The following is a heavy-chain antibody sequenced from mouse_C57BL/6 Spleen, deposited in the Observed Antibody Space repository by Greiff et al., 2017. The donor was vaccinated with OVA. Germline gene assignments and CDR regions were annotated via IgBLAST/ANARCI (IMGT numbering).Heavy chain of an antibody. V-gene: IGHV1-26*01. CDR1: GYTFTDYY. J-gene: IGHJ3*01. CDR2: INPNNGGT. D-gene: IGHD2-4*01. CDR3: ASFYYDYPY. Sequence: EVQLQQSGPELVKPGASVKISCKASGYTFTDYYMNWVKQSHGKSLEWIGDINPNNGGTSYNQKFKGKATLTVDKSSSTAYMQLSSLTSEDSAVYYCASFYYDYPYWGQGTLVTVSA.